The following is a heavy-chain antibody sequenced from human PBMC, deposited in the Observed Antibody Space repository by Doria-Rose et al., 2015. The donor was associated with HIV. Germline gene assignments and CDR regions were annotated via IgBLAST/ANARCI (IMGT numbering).Heavy chain of an antibody. D-gene: IGHD6-25*01. J-gene: IGHJ5*02. CDR3: AKQAVNWFDP. CDR1: GGSVASGTPY. CDR2: IYYSGTT. Sequence: QVQLVQSGPGLVKPSETLSLTCIVSGGSVASGTPYWDWIRQTPGQGLEWIGTIYYSGTTYYNPSLRGRVTISLHTSKNQYSLKLISVTAADTGVYYCAKQAVNWFDPWGQGTLVTVSS. V-gene: IGHV4-39*01.